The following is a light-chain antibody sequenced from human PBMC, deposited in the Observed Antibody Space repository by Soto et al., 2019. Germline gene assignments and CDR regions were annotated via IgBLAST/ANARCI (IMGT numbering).Light chain of an antibody. CDR2: EVS. J-gene: IGLJ1*01. CDR3: SSYTSSSTLYV. Sequence: QSVLTQPASVSGPPGQSITISCTGSSSDVGGYNYVSWYQQHPGKAPKLMIYEVSNRPSGVSNRFSGTKSGNTASLTISGLQADDEADYYCSSYTSSSTLYVFGTGTKPPS. V-gene: IGLV2-14*01. CDR1: SSDVGGYNY.